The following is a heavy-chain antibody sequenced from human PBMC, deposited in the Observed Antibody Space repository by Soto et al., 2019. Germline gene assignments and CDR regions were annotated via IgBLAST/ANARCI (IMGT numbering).Heavy chain of an antibody. CDR1: GGSITTGGYY. J-gene: IGHJ4*02. CDR2: RYYSEST. V-gene: IGHV4-31*03. D-gene: IGHD2-15*01. CDR3: ARTKCSGGSCYSWSLDY. Sequence: QVQLQESGPGLVKPSETLSLTCTVSGGSITTGGYYWSWIRQLPGKGLEWIGHRYYSESTYYNPYLNSRVSISLDTSKNQFSLKLSFVTAADTAMYYCARTKCSGGSCYSWSLDYWGQGTPVTVSS.